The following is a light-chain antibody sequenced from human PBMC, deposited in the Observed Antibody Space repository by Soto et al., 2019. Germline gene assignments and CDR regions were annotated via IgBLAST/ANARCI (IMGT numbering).Light chain of an antibody. Sequence: QSVLTQPASVSGSPGQSITISCTGSSSDVGDYNYVSWYQQHPGKAPKVLIYEVSNRPSGVSIRFSGSKSGNTASLTISGLQAEDEADYYCSSYTSSSGRVFGTGTKVTVL. CDR3: SSYTSSSGRV. J-gene: IGLJ1*01. CDR2: EVS. V-gene: IGLV2-14*01. CDR1: SSDVGDYNY.